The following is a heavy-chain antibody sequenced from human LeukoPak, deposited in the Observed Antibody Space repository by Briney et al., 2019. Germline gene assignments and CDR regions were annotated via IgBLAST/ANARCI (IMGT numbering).Heavy chain of an antibody. Sequence: SETLSLTCTVSGGSISSGTYYWSWIRQPAGKGLEWIGRIYTSGSTNYNPSLKSRVTISVDTSKNQFSLKLSSVTAADTAVYYCARSRYNKYSSSSFDYWGQGTLVTVSS. CDR3: ARSRYNKYSSSSFDY. CDR2: IYTSGST. V-gene: IGHV4-61*02. J-gene: IGHJ4*02. CDR1: GGSISSGTYY. D-gene: IGHD6-6*01.